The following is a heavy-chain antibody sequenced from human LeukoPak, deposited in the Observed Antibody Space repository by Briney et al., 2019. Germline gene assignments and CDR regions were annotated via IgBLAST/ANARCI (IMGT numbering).Heavy chain of an antibody. CDR3: ARGYSSSWYGDYYYGMDV. CDR2: IYHSGST. D-gene: IGHD6-13*01. CDR1: GGSFSGYY. V-gene: IGHV4-34*01. J-gene: IGHJ6*04. Sequence: SETLSLTCAVYGGSFSGYYWSWIRQPPGKGLEWIGEIYHSGSTNYNPSLKSRVTISVDTSKNQFSLKLSSVTAADTAVYYCARGYSSSWYGDYYYGMDVWGKGTTVTVSS.